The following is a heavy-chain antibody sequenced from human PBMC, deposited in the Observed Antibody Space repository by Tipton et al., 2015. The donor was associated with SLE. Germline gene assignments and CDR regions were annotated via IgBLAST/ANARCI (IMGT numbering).Heavy chain of an antibody. J-gene: IGHJ4*02. V-gene: IGHV4-34*01. CDR1: GGSFGGYH. CDR3: AKGPFQRWPPGAY. D-gene: IGHD6-19*01. CDR2: IADTGSP. Sequence: TLSLTCAVYGGSFGGYHWTWLRQPPGQGLAWIGEIADTGSPNYNPSLKSRVTISLDTSKGQFSLILNSLTAADPAVYYCAKGPFQRWPPGAYWGQRTLFTVSS.